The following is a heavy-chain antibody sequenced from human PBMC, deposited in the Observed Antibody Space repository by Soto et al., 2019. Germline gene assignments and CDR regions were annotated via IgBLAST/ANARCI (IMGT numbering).Heavy chain of an antibody. CDR2: ISDTGSHT. J-gene: IGHJ4*02. CDR1: GFSFRNYA. Sequence: VQLLQAGGGLVQPAGSLRLSCAASGFSFRNYALRWVRLAPGKGLEWVSAISDTGSHTYYADSVKGRFTISRDNSKNTLFLQMDSLRSADTAVYYCAKDMSIDRPYEYWGQGTLVTVFS. D-gene: IGHD3-3*02. V-gene: IGHV3-23*01. CDR3: AKDMSIDRPYEY.